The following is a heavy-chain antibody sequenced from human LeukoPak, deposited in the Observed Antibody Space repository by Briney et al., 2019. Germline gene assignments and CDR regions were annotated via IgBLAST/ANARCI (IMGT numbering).Heavy chain of an antibody. J-gene: IGHJ4*02. D-gene: IGHD3-10*01. Sequence: PGGSLRLSCPASGFIFSTYVIHWVRQAPGKGLEWVAVISSDGSKKYYADSVKGRFTISRDNSKNTLYLQMNTLRVEDTAVYYCAREDGSGPVDYWGPGTLVTVPS. CDR1: GFIFSTYV. CDR3: AREDGSGPVDY. V-gene: IGHV3-30*04. CDR2: ISSDGSKK.